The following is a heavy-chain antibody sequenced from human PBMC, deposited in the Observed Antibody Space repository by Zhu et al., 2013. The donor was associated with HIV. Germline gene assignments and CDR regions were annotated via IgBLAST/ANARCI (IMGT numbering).Heavy chain of an antibody. CDR3: ARALTRTVSMNNGRAALDL. D-gene: IGHD3-22*01. J-gene: IGHJ4*02. CDR2: IIPMFGTA. Sequence: QVQLVQSGAEVKKPGSSVKVSCKASGATFISWVRQAPGQGLEWMGGIIPMFGTANYAQKFQGRVTITADKSTSTAYLELNSLTSEDTAVYYCARALTRTVSMNNGRAALDLWGQGTDLTVST. CDR1: GATF. V-gene: IGHV1-69*06.